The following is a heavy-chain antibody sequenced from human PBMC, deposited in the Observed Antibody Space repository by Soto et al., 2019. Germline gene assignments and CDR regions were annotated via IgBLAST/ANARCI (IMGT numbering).Heavy chain of an antibody. Sequence: QVQLQESGPGLVKPSQTLSLTCTVSGGSISSGGYYWSWIRQHPGKGLEGSGYIYYSGSTYYNPSLKSRVTISVDTSKNQFSLKLSSVTAAYTAVYYCARFGYSTNIGIDYWGQGTLVTVSS. D-gene: IGHD3-22*01. J-gene: IGHJ4*02. V-gene: IGHV4-31*03. CDR1: GGSISSGGYY. CDR3: ARFGYSTNIGIDY. CDR2: IYYSGST.